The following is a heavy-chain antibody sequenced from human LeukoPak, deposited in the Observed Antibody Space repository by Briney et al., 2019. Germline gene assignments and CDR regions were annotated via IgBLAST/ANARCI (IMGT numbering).Heavy chain of an antibody. D-gene: IGHD2-2*01. CDR3: ARVYGCSSTSCPHWYFDL. V-gene: IGHV3-21*01. J-gene: IGHJ2*01. CDR1: GFTFSSYS. CDR2: ISSSSSYI. Sequence: GGSLRLSCAASGFTFSSYSMNWVRQAPGKGLEWVSSISSSSSYIYYADSVKGRFTISRDNAKNSLYLQMNSLRAEDTAVYYCARVYGCSSTSCPHWYFDLWGRGTLVTVSS.